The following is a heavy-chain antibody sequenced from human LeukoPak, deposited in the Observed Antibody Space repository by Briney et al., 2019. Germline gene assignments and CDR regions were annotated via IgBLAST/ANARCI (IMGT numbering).Heavy chain of an antibody. Sequence: GGSLRLSCAASGFTFSSHAMVWVRQAPGKGLEWVSFISHDGSESFHTESVKGRFIISRDNFKNTVDLQVSGLKEEDTAVYYCARDWGQRGVGATLANWGQGTLVIVSS. CDR2: ISHDGSES. CDR1: GFTFSSHA. CDR3: ARDWGQRGVGATLAN. J-gene: IGHJ4*02. D-gene: IGHD1-26*01. V-gene: IGHV3-30-3*01.